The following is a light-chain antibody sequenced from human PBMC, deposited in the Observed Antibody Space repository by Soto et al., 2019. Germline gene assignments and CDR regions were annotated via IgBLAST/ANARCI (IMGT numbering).Light chain of an antibody. V-gene: IGLV2-14*03. CDR1: IGDIGSYNY. J-gene: IGLJ3*02. CDR3: SSYGASSTL. Sequence: QSALTQPASVSGSPGQSITISCAGGIGDIGSYNYVSWYQQHPGKAPKLLIYDVSYRPSGISDRFSGSKSGNTASLTISGLQPEDDADYYCSSYGASSTLFGGGTKLTVL. CDR2: DVS.